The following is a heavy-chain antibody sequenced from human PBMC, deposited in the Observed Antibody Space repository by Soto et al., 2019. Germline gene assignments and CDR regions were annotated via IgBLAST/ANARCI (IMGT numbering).Heavy chain of an antibody. CDR3: ARPRGTTNSAFDL. Sequence: EVQLVESGGGLGQPGGSLRLSCEASGFTLSKYWMHWVRLVPGKGLVGVSRINRDGSRTDYAESVQGRFTISRDNAKNTLYLQMNGLGVEDTAVYYCARPRGTTNSAFDLWGQGTKVTVSS. CDR1: GFTLSKYW. D-gene: IGHD1-1*01. J-gene: IGHJ3*01. CDR2: INRDGSRT. V-gene: IGHV3-74*01.